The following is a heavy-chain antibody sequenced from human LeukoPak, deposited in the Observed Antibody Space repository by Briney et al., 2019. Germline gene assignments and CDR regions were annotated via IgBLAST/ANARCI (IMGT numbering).Heavy chain of an antibody. D-gene: IGHD2-2*01. V-gene: IGHV4-34*01. J-gene: IGHJ6*02. CDR2: INHSGST. CDR3: ARDGDIVVAPAAKHYYYYGMDV. CDR1: GGSFSGYY. Sequence: PSETLSLTCAVYGGSFSGYYWSWIRQPPGKGLEWIGEINHSGSTNYNPSLKSRVTISVDTSKNQFSLKLSSVTAADTAVYYCARDGDIVVAPAAKHYYYYGMDVWGQGTTVTVSS.